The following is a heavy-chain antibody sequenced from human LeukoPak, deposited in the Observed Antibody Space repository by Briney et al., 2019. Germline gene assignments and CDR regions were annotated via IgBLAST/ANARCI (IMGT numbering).Heavy chain of an antibody. CDR2: ISGSGGST. CDR1: GFTFSSYA. CDR3: AKNSGAEYDSSGYYPEYFQH. J-gene: IGHJ1*01. D-gene: IGHD3-22*01. V-gene: IGHV3-23*01. Sequence: GGSLRLSCAASGFTFSSYAMSWVRQAPGKGLEWVSAISGSGGSTYYADSVKGRFTISRDNSKNTLYLQMNSLRAEDTAVYYCAKNSGAEYDSSGYYPEYFQHWGQGTLVTVSS.